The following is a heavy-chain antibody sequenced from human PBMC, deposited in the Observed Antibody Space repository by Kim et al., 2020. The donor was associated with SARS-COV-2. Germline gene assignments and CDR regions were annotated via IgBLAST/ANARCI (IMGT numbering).Heavy chain of an antibody. V-gene: IGHV3-15*01. J-gene: IGHJ4*02. CDR3: TTDYLELLDPRDDY. D-gene: IGHD1-7*01. CDR2: IKSKTDGGTT. Sequence: GGSLRLSCAASGFTFSNAWMSWVRQAPGKGLEWVGRIKSKTDGGTTDYAAPVKGRFTISRDDSKNTLYLQMNSLKTEDTAVYYCTTDYLELLDPRDDYWGQGTLVTVSS. CDR1: GFTFSNAW.